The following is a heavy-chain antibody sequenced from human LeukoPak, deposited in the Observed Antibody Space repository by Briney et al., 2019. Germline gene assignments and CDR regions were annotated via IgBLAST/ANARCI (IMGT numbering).Heavy chain of an antibody. CDR3: ARVRTYYYDSSGSWDY. V-gene: IGHV1-2*06. CDR1: GYTFSGHY. D-gene: IGHD3-22*01. CDR2: INPNSGGT. Sequence: ASVKVSCKASGYTFSGHYLHWVRQAPGQGLEWMGRINPNSGGTNYAQKFQGRVTMTRDTSISTAYMELSRLRSDDTAVYYCARVRTYYYDSSGSWDYWGQGTLVTVSS. J-gene: IGHJ4*02.